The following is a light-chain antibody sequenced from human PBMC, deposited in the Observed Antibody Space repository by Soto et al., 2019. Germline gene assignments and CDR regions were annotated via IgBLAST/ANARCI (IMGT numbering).Light chain of an antibody. J-gene: IGLJ2*01. Sequence: QSVLTQPPSASGTPGQRVTISCSGSSSNNGSNTVNWYQQLPGTAPRLLIYSNNQRPSGVPGRFSGSKSGTSASLAISGLQSEDEADYYCAAWDDSRNGFVVFGGGTKLTVL. CDR2: SNN. CDR1: SSNNGSNT. V-gene: IGLV1-44*01. CDR3: AAWDDSRNGFVV.